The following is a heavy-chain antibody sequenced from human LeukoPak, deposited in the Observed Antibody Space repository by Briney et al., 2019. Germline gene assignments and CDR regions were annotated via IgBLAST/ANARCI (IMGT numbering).Heavy chain of an antibody. D-gene: IGHD3-10*01. CDR3: ARGFYGSGNS. V-gene: IGHV3-74*01. J-gene: IGHJ4*01. CDR2: ISGDGITT. CDR1: GFTFSNYW. Sequence: GGSLRLSCAASGFTFSNYWMYWVRQAPGRGPLWVSRISGDGITTYYAGAVKGRFTISRDNAKNTLYLQMHSLRAEDSAVYYCARGFYGSGNSWGHGTLVTVSS.